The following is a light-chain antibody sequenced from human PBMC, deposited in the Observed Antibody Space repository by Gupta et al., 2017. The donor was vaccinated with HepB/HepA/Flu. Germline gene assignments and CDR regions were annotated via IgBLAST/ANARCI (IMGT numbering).Light chain of an antibody. CDR3: QQYGNRPLT. Sequence: DIQMTQSPSSLSASLGDRVTITCQASQDIGISLNWYQQKPGTAPKLLIYDTSNLEIGVPSRFGGSGSGTDFSLTISSLQPEDIATYYCQQYGNRPLTFGGGTKFEI. V-gene: IGKV1-33*01. CDR2: DTS. J-gene: IGKJ4*01. CDR1: QDIGIS.